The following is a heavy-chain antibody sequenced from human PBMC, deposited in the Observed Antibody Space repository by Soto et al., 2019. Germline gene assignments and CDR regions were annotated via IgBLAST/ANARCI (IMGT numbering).Heavy chain of an antibody. J-gene: IGHJ4*02. CDR3: AGRDQPYNYNGSGCTAY. CDR2: RNAGNGST. CDR1: GHTFT. D-gene: IGHD3-22*01. Sequence: RSAVKVSCRASGHTFTHWVLQAAGQRSDGMGGRNAGNGSTKYWQDLQSRVTISRDTSASTAYMELSSLKSEDMALYYCAGRDQPYNYNGSGCTAYWGQGTLVTVSS. V-gene: IGHV1-3*02.